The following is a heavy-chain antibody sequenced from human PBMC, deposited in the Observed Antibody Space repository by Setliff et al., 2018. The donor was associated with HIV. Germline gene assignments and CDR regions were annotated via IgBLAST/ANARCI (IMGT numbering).Heavy chain of an antibody. D-gene: IGHD7-27*01. V-gene: IGHV1-2*02. J-gene: IGHJ6*03. CDR3: VRDRTHQNWGSRGYYYMDV. Sequence: ASVKVSCKASGYTFTDYYVHWVRQAPGQGLEWMGWINLNSGDTNYAQKFQGRVTMTRDTSISTVYMELSRLISDDTAVYYCVRDRTHQNWGSRGYYYMDVWGKGTTVTVSS. CDR1: GYTFTDYY. CDR2: INLNSGDT.